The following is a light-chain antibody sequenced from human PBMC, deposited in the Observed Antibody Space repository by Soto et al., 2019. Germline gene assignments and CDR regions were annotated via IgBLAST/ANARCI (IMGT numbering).Light chain of an antibody. CDR3: QQGYGWPIT. Sequence: EIVLTQSPGTLSLSPGERATLSCRASQSFSSNLDWYQQKPGHAPRLLIYGASTRATGISSRFSGSGSGTEFTLTMNSLQSEDFAVYYCQQGYGWPITFGQGTGVE. CDR1: QSFSSN. V-gene: IGKV3-15*01. J-gene: IGKJ5*01. CDR2: GAS.